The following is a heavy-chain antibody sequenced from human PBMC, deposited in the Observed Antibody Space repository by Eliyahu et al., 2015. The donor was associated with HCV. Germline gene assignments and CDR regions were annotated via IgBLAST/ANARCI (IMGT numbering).Heavy chain of an antibody. J-gene: IGHJ4*02. CDR1: GFTFSSYG. D-gene: IGHD3-16*02. CDR2: ISYDGSNK. V-gene: IGHV3-30*03. Sequence: AASGFTFSSYGMHWVRQAPGKGLEWVAVISYDGSNKYYADSVKGRFTISRDNSKNTLYLQMNSLRAEDTAVYYCARDVTLREYVWGSYRPRVGLLDYWGQGTLVTVSS. CDR3: ARDVTLREYVWGSYRPRVGLLDY.